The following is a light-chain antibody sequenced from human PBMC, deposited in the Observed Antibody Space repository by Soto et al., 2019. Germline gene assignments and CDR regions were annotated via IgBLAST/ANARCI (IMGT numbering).Light chain of an antibody. CDR1: QGIRTE. V-gene: IGKV1-6*01. Sequence: ATPMTQSPSSLSASVGDRVTIACRASQGIRTELGWYQQKPGEAPKLLIYAASTLQSGVPPRFSGSGSGTDFTLTISSLQPEDFATYYCLQDYDYPRTFGQGTKVEMK. J-gene: IGKJ1*01. CDR3: LQDYDYPRT. CDR2: AAS.